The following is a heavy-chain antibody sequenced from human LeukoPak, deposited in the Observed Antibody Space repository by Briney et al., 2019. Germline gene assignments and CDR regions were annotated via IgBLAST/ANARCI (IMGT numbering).Heavy chain of an antibody. CDR1: GFTFSNYG. CDR3: AKDSRMMVVFITGKGTEFDY. CDR2: IRYDGSNK. Sequence: GGSLRLSCAASGFTFSNYGMHWVRQAPGKGLEWVAFIRYDGSNKYYSDSVKGRFTASRDNSKNTLYLQMNSLRAEDTAVYYCAKDSRMMVVFITGKGTEFDYWGQGALVTVSS. V-gene: IGHV3-30*02. D-gene: IGHD3-22*01. J-gene: IGHJ4*02.